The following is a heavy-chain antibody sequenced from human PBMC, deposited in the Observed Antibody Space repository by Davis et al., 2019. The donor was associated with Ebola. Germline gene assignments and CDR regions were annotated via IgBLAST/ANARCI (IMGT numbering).Heavy chain of an antibody. Sequence: GESLKISCAASGFTFSTYSINWVRQAPGKGLEWVSSISSRSTYIYYGDSVKGRFTISRDNAKNSLYLQMNSLRAEDTAVYYCAKDVVGATSYFDYWGQGTLVTVSS. CDR3: AKDVVGATSYFDY. J-gene: IGHJ4*02. CDR1: GFTFSTYS. CDR2: ISSRSTYI. V-gene: IGHV3-21*04. D-gene: IGHD1-26*01.